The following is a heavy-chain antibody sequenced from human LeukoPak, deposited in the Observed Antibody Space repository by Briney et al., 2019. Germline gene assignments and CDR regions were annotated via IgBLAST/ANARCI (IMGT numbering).Heavy chain of an antibody. CDR2: ISAYNGNT. Sequence: ASVKVSCKASGYTFTSYGISWVRQAPGQGLEWMGWISAYNGNTNYAQKLQGRVTMTTDTSTSTAYMELRSLRSEDTAVYYCARSPPLGYCSSTSCYTSRTYYYYMDVWGKGTTVTVSS. J-gene: IGHJ6*03. CDR3: ARSPPLGYCSSTSCYTSRTYYYYMDV. D-gene: IGHD2-2*02. V-gene: IGHV1-18*01. CDR1: GYTFTSYG.